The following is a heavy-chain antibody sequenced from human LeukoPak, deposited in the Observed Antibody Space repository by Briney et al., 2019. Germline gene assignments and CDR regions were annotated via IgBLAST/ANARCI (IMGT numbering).Heavy chain of an antibody. V-gene: IGHV4-59*08. CDR3: ARLYYYDSSGSAFDY. D-gene: IGHD3-22*01. CDR1: SGSISSYY. CDR2: IYYSGST. J-gene: IGHJ4*02. Sequence: SETLSLTCTVSSGSISSYYWSWIRQPPGKGLEWIGYIYYSGSTNYNPSLKSRVTISVDTSKNQFSLKLSSVTAADTAVYYCARLYYYDSSGSAFDYWGQGTLVTVSS.